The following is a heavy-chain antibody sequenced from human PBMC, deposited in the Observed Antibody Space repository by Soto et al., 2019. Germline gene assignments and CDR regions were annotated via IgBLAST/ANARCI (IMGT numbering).Heavy chain of an antibody. Sequence: EVQLVESGGGLVQPGGSLRLSCAASGFTFSTYSMNWVRQAPGKGLEWVSNLSSRSSSTYYADSVKGRFTISRDNATNSLYLQMISLRAEDTAVYYCARTVPAATVGGYGLDVWGQGTTVTVSS. CDR3: ARTVPAATVGGYGLDV. J-gene: IGHJ6*02. CDR2: LSSRSSST. D-gene: IGHD2-2*01. CDR1: GFTFSTYS. V-gene: IGHV3-48*01.